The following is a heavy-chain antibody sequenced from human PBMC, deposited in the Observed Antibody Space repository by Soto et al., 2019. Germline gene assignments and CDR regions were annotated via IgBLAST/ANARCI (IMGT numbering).Heavy chain of an antibody. CDR1: GYTFTSYG. J-gene: IGHJ4*02. V-gene: IGHV1-18*01. CDR3: ARAPPWSIAAGTAFDY. Sequence: GASVKVSCKASGYTFTSYGISWVRQAPGQGLECMGWISAYNGNTNYAQKLRGRVTMTTDTSTSTAYMELRSLRSDDTAVYYCARAPPWSIAAGTAFDYWGQGTLVTVSS. CDR2: ISAYNGNT. D-gene: IGHD6-13*01.